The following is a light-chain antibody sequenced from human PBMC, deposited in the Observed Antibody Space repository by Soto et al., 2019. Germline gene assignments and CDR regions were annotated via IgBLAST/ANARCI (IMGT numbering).Light chain of an antibody. CDR2: AAS. CDR3: QQFSSYPLT. J-gene: IGKJ4*01. V-gene: IGKV1-9*01. CDR1: QGISSY. Sequence: QMTQSPSSLSASVRDRLTITCRASQGISSYLGWYQQKPGKAPNVLIYAASTLQSGVPSRFSGGGSGTDFTLTISRLEPEDFAVYYCQQFSSYPLTFGGGTKVDIK.